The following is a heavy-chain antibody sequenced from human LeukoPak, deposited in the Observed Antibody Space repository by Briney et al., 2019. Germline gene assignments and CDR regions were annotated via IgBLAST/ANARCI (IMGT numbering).Heavy chain of an antibody. V-gene: IGHV3-30*03. CDR3: ARDSRYDSSGY. J-gene: IGHJ4*02. CDR2: ISYDGSNK. CDR1: GFTFSSYG. D-gene: IGHD3-22*01. Sequence: PGGSLRLSCAASGFTFSSYGMHWVRQAPGKGLEWVAVISYDGSNKYYADSVKGRFTISRDNSKNTLYLQMNSLRVEDTAVYYCARDSRYDSSGYWGQGTLVTVSS.